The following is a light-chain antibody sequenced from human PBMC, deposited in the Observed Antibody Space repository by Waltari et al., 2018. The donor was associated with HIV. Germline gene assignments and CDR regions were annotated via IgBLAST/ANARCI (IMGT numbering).Light chain of an antibody. CDR3: QQYQSYPIT. V-gene: IGKV1-16*01. CDR2: DAS. Sequence: DIQMTQSPSSLSASVGDRVTITCRASQGINTYLAWFQQKPGKAPKSLIYDASSLQSVVPSRFSGSVSGTDFTLTISSLQPEDCATYYCQQYQSYPITFGQGTRLEI. CDR1: QGINTY. J-gene: IGKJ5*01.